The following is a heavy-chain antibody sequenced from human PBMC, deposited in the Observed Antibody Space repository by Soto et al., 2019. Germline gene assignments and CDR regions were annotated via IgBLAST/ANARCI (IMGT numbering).Heavy chain of an antibody. J-gene: IGHJ4*02. D-gene: IGHD6-19*01. Sequence: GGSLRLSCVASGFSISTHALTWVRQAQGKWLEWVSSFSGRSGDTYYAASVKGRFTISGDSSKNTVILQMNNLRADDTALYYCARDSSAWPNYFDSWGQGIQVTVSS. CDR2: FSGRSGDT. CDR1: GFSISTHA. CDR3: ARDSSAWPNYFDS. V-gene: IGHV3-23*01.